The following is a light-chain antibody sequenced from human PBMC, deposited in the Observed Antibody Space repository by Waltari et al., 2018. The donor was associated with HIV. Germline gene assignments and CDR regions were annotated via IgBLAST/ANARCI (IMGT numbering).Light chain of an antibody. J-gene: IGLJ3*02. CDR1: SSNIGNNY. V-gene: IGLV1-51*01. CDR2: YNK. CDR3: GTWDSSLSAWV. Sequence: QSVLTQPPSVSAAPGQKVTISCSGSSSNIGNNYVSWYQQPPGTAPKLLIYYNKKRPSGIPDRFSGAKSGTSATLGITGLQTGDEADYYCGTWDSSLSAWVFGGGTKLTVL.